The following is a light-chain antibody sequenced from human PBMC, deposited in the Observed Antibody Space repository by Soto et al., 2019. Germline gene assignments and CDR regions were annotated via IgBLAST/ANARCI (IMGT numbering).Light chain of an antibody. CDR3: QQLNSYPLT. CDR2: AAS. J-gene: IGKJ3*01. Sequence: DIQLTQSPSFLSASVGDRVTITCRASQGISSYLAWYQQNPGKAPKLLIYAASTLQSGVPSRFSGSGSGTEFTLTISSLQPEDFATYHCQQLNSYPLTFGPGTKVDIK. V-gene: IGKV1-9*01. CDR1: QGISSY.